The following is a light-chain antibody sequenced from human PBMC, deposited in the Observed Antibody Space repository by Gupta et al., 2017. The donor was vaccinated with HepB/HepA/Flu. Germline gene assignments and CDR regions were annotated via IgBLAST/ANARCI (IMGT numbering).Light chain of an antibody. V-gene: IGKV3-20*01. CDR1: QSVSNNY. CDR2: GAT. J-gene: IGKJ4*01. Sequence: EIGLTQAPGTLSLSPGERATLSCRASQSVSNNYFAWFQKKPGQAPRLLIYGATSRAAGLPDRFSGSGSGTDFPLTISILDPEDSAVYYCQQYGRSPITFGGGTQVEIK. CDR3: QQYGRSPIT.